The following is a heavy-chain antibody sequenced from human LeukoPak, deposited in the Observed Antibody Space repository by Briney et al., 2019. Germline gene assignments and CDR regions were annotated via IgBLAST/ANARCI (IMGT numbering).Heavy chain of an antibody. Sequence: GGFLRLSCAASRFTVSSNYMSWVRQAPGKGVEWVSVIYSGGSTYYADSVKGRFTISRDNSKNTLYLQMNSLRAEDTAVYYCAAASSGYYSHDAFDIWGQGTMVTVSS. CDR2: IYSGGST. J-gene: IGHJ3*02. CDR3: AAASSGYYSHDAFDI. V-gene: IGHV3-53*01. CDR1: RFTVSSNY. D-gene: IGHD3-22*01.